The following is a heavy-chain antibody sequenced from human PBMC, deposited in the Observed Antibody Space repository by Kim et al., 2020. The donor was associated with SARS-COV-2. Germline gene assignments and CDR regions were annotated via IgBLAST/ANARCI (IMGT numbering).Heavy chain of an antibody. V-gene: IGHV3-23*01. CDR2: ISGNGGST. CDR3: ARRLPYCDSDCKAFDV. Sequence: GGSLRLSCAASGFTFSSYALTWVRQAPGKGLEWVSAISGNGGSTFYADSLKGRFTISRDNSKNTVYLQMNSLRAEDTAVDYCARRLPYCDSDCKAFDVWGQGTMVTVSS. D-gene: IGHD2-21*01. J-gene: IGHJ3*01. CDR1: GFTFSSYA.